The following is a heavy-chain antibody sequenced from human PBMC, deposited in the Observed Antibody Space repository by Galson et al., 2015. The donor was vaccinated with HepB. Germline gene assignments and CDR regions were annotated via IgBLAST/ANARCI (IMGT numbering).Heavy chain of an antibody. J-gene: IGHJ6*02. Sequence: SVKVSCKASGYTFTSYAMHWVRQAPGQRLEWMGWINAGNGNTKYSQKFQGRVTMTRDTSTSTVYMELSSLRSEDTAVYYCARGYRLPRGMDVWGQGTTVAVSS. V-gene: IGHV1-3*01. CDR1: GYTFTSYA. CDR3: ARGYRLPRGMDV. CDR2: INAGNGNT. D-gene: IGHD2-2*02.